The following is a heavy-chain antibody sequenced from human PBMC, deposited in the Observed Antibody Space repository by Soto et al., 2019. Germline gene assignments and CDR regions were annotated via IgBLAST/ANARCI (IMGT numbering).Heavy chain of an antibody. J-gene: IGHJ4*02. CDR3: ARDLIVNCNPLGSFDY. V-gene: IGHV1-18*01. CDR2: ISAYNGNT. CDR1: GYTFTSYG. D-gene: IGHD1-20*01. Sequence: ASVKVSCKASGYTFTSYGISWVRQAPGQGLEWMGWISAYNGNTNYAQKLQGRVTMTTDTSTSTAYMELRSLRSDDTAVYYCARDLIVNCNPLGSFDYWGQGTLVTVSS.